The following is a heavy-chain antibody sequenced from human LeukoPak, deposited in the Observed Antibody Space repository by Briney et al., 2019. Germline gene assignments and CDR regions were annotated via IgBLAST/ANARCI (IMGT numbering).Heavy chain of an antibody. Sequence: SETLSLTCTVSGGSISSSSYYWGWIRQPPGKGLEWIGSIYYSGSTYYNPSLKSRVTISVDTSKNQFSLKLSSVTAADTAVYYCASYCSGGSCYQPYYGMDVWGQGTTVTVFS. J-gene: IGHJ6*02. V-gene: IGHV4-39*01. CDR2: IYYSGST. CDR3: ASYCSGGSCYQPYYGMDV. D-gene: IGHD2-15*01. CDR1: GGSISSSSYY.